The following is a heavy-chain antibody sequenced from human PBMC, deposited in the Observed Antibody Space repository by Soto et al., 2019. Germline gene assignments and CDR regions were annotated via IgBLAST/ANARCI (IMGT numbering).Heavy chain of an antibody. V-gene: IGHV1-69*06. CDR2: IIPIFGTA. D-gene: IGHD3-3*01. J-gene: IGHJ5*02. CDR3: ASVPYEYLSGYPWFDT. CDR1: GVTFSSYA. Sequence: QVQLVQSGAEVKKPWSSVKVSCKASGVTFSSYAISWVRQAPGQGLEWMGGIIPIFGTANYAQKFQGRVTITADKSPSTAYMELSSLRSDDTPAYYCASVPYEYLSGYPWFDTWRQGTLVTVSS.